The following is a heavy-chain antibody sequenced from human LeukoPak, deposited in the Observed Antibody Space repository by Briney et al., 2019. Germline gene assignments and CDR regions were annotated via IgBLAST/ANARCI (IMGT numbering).Heavy chain of an antibody. CDR2: SNGDGSST. CDR3: ARGGDYACDH. D-gene: IGHD4-17*01. V-gene: IGHV3-74*01. J-gene: IGHJ4*02. CDR1: GFTFSSYC. Sequence: PGGSLRLSCAASGFTFSSYCMHWVRQAPGKGLVWVSRSNGDGSSTNYADSVKGRFTISRDKAKNTLYLQMNSLRGEDTAVYYCARGGDYACDHWGQGTLVSVSS.